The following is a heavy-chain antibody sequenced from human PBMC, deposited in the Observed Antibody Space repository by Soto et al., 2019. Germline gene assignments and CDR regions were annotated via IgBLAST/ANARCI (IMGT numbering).Heavy chain of an antibody. CDR1: GFTFGDYE. J-gene: IGHJ4*02. CDR3: TKSADSAGWGVDF. D-gene: IGHD6-19*01. Sequence: ESGGGLVQPGGSLRLSCAASGFTFGDYEMSWIRQAAGKGPEWVSFLSRSGNTIYYAESLKGRITISRDNARNSLSLQMNILSDEDTAVYYCTKSADSAGWGVDFWGQGTLVTVSS. CDR2: LSRSGNTI. V-gene: IGHV3-11*04.